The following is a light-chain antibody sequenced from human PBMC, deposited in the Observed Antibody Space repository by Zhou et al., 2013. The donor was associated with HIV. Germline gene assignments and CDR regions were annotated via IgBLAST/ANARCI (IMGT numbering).Light chain of an antibody. J-gene: IGKJ1*01. CDR3: QQYNNWPPWT. CDR1: QSVSSN. Sequence: DIVLTQSPGTLSLSPGERATLSCRASQSVSSNLAWYQQQPGQAPRLLIYGASTRATGIPARFSGSGFGTEFTLTISSLQSEDFAVYYCQQYNNWPPWTFGQGTKVDIK. V-gene: IGKV3-15*01. CDR2: GAS.